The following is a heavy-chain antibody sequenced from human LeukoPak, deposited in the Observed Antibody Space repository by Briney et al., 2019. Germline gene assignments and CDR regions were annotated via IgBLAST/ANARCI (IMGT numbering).Heavy chain of an antibody. J-gene: IGHJ4*02. CDR3: ARDPISMVRGVPALDY. Sequence: ASVKVSCKASGYTFTSYGISWVRQAPGQGLEWMGWISAYNGNTNYAQKLQGRVTMTTDTSTSTAYMELRSLRSDDTAVYYCARDPISMVRGVPALDYWGQGPLVTVSS. CDR2: ISAYNGNT. D-gene: IGHD3-10*01. CDR1: GYTFTSYG. V-gene: IGHV1-18*01.